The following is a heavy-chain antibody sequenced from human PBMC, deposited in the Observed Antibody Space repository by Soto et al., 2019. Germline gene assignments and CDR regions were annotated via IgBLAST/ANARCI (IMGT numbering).Heavy chain of an antibody. CDR1: VFTINNAW. D-gene: IGHD1-26*01. CDR2: IKSKGSGGTA. J-gene: IGHJ4*02. Sequence: VGSLRLSCAASVFTINNAWMGWVRQSPGKWLEWVGRIKSKGSGGTADYAAPVKGRFTISRDDSKGMLYLQMNSLKTEDTAMYYCVTTYSGTPESPYLHLWGQGTSVTVSS. V-gene: IGHV3-15*01. CDR3: VTTYSGTPESPYLHL.